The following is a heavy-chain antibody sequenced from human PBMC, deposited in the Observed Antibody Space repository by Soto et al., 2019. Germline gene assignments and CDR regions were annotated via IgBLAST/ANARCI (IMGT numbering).Heavy chain of an antibody. J-gene: IGHJ4*02. D-gene: IGHD5-12*01. Sequence: GGSLRLSCAASGFTFSSYGMIWVRQAPGKGLEWVSAISGSGDSTYYADSVKGRFTISRDNSKNTLYLQMSSLRAEDTAIYYCAKDSFINLRGYDSYWGQGTLVTVSS. V-gene: IGHV3-23*01. CDR2: ISGSGDST. CDR1: GFTFSSYG. CDR3: AKDSFINLRGYDSY.